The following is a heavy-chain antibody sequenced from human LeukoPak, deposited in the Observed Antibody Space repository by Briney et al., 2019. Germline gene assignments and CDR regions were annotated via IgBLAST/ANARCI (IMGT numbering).Heavy chain of an antibody. CDR1: GDFMRGYY. J-gene: IGHJ5*02. Sequence: PSETLSLLCAVSGDFMRGYYGSWLRQPPGEALEWIGYVYYSGSTNYNPSLKSRVTMSVDTSKSQFSLMLTSVTAADTAVYYCARHLYYYDDIDLWGQGTLVTVSS. CDR3: ARHLYYYDDIDL. V-gene: IGHV4-59*08. CDR2: VYYSGST. D-gene: IGHD3-22*01.